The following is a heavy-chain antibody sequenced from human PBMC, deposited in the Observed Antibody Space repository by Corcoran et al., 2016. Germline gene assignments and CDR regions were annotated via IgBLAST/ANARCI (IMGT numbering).Heavy chain of an antibody. CDR1: GFTFSNAW. V-gene: IGHV3-15*07. D-gene: IGHD1-1*01. J-gene: IGHJ4*02. Sequence: EVQLVESGGGLVMPGGSLRLSCAASGFTFSNAWMNWVRQAPGKGLEWVGRIKSKTDGGTTDYAAPVKGRFTISRDDSKNTLYLQMNSLKTEDTAVYYCTTDRAVYGTESNTDYWGQGTLVTVSS. CDR3: TTDRAVYGTESNTDY. CDR2: IKSKTDGGTT.